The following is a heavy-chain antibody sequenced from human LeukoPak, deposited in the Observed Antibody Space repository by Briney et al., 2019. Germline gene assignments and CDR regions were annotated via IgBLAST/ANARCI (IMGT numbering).Heavy chain of an antibody. J-gene: IGHJ4*02. CDR3: ASGLYSYGIRNFDY. V-gene: IGHV4-59*07. Sequence: SDTLSPTCTVSGGSISSYYSSSIRQPPRKGREWSGYIYYSVSTNYNPSLKSRVTISVDTSKTQFSLKLRSVTAADTAVYYCASGLYSYGIRNFDYWGQGPLVTVSS. CDR2: IYYSVST. D-gene: IGHD5-18*01. CDR1: GGSISSYY.